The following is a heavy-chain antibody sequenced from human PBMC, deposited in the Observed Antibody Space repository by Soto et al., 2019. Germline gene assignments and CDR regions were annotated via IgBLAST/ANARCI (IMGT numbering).Heavy chain of an antibody. V-gene: IGHV1-18*01. CDR3: ARDLSPGGSRYGMDV. CDR1: GYTFTSYG. CDR2: ISAYNGNT. D-gene: IGHD2-15*01. Sequence: ASVKVSCKAPGYTFTSYGISWVRQAPGQGLEWMGWISAYNGNTNYAQKLQGRVTMTTDTSTSTAYMELRSLRSDDTAVYYCARDLSPGGSRYGMDVWGQGTTVTVSS. J-gene: IGHJ6*02.